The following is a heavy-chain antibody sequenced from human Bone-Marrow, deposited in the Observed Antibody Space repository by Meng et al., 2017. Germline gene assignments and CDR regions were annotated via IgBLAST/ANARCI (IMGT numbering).Heavy chain of an antibody. J-gene: IGHJ6*02. D-gene: IGHD3-9*01. CDR1: GYTFTGYY. CDR3: AREEDPTRLRCFDWLASYYYYGMDV. V-gene: IGHV1-2*02. CDR2: INPNSGGT. Sequence: ASVKVSCKASGYTFTGYYMHWVRQAPGQGLEWMGWINPNSGGTNYAQKFQGRVTMTRDPSISTAYMVLSRLRSDDTAVYYCAREEDPTRLRCFDWLASYYYYGMDVWGQGTTVTVSS.